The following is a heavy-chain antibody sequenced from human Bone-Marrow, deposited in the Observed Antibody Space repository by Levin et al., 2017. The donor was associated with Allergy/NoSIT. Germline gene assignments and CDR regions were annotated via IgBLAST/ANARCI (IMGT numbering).Heavy chain of an antibody. Sequence: SVKVSCKASGYSFTNYGISWVRQAPGQGLEWMGGIIPAFGSTNYAQKFQGRVTIIADESTSTAYMELRSLKSEDTAVYYCARARDGYYGSGSFDFWGQGTLLTVSS. CDR1: GYSFTNYG. D-gene: IGHD3-10*01. J-gene: IGHJ4*02. CDR2: IIPAFGST. V-gene: IGHV1-69*13. CDR3: ARARDGYYGSGSFDF.